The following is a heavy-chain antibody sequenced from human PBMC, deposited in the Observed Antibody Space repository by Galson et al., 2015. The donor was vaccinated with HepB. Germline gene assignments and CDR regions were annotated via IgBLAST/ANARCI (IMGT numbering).Heavy chain of an antibody. J-gene: IGHJ4*02. CDR3: AKDPYIVVVPAARGFDY. V-gene: IGHV3-23*01. CDR2: ISGSGGST. D-gene: IGHD2-2*01. Sequence: SLRLSCALSGLTFSSYDMSWVRQAPGKGLEWDSAISGSGGSTYYADSVKGRFTISRDNSKNTLYLQMNSLRAEDTAVYYCAKDPYIVVVPAARGFDYWGRGTLVTVSS. CDR1: GLTFSSYD.